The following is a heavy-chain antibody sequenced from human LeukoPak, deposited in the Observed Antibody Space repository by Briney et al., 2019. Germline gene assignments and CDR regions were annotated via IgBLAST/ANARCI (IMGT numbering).Heavy chain of an antibody. D-gene: IGHD6-13*01. CDR2: IYYSGST. CDR3: ARVVAAAAWLVP. Sequence: SETLSLTCTVSGGSITTYNWAWIRQPPGKGLEWIGYIYYSGSTKYNLSLKSRVTISVDTSKKQFSLKVSSVTAADTALYYCARVVAAAAWLVPWGERILVTVSP. J-gene: IGHJ5*02. V-gene: IGHV4-59*01. CDR1: GGSITTYN.